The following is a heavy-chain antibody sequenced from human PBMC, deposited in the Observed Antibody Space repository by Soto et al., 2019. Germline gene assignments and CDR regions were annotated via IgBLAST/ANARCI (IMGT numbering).Heavy chain of an antibody. J-gene: IGHJ3*02. CDR3: AKDIGILGAFDI. CDR2: ISWNSGSI. CDR1: GFTFDDYA. D-gene: IGHD3-3*01. V-gene: IGHV3-9*01. Sequence: EVQLVESGGGLVQPGRSLRLSCAASGFTFDDYAMHWVRQAPGKGLEWVSGISWNSGSIGYADSVKGRFTISRDNAKNSLYLQMNSLRAEDTALYYCAKDIGILGAFDIWGQGRMVTFSS.